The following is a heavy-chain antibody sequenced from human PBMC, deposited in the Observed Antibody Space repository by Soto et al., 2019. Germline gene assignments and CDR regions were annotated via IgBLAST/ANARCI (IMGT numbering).Heavy chain of an antibody. J-gene: IGHJ4*02. CDR3: ATWRGSSRFDY. V-gene: IGHV5-51*01. Sequence: GESLKISCKGPGYNFTTNWIAWVLQLPSTVPEWMGSGHLCGSRTRHRPSFEGKITISADRSISTAYLQWRSLKASDSAMSYCATWRGSSRFDYWGQGTQVTVS. CDR2: GHLCGSRT. D-gene: IGHD6-13*01. CDR1: GYNFTTNW.